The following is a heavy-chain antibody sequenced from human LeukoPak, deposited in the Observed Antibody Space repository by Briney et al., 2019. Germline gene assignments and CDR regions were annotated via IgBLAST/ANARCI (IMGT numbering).Heavy chain of an antibody. J-gene: IGHJ4*02. CDR3: ANSNWSPFDH. Sequence: GRSLRLSCAASGFTFSSYGMHWVRQAPGKGLEWVAVISYDGSNKYYADSVKGRFTISRDNAKNSLYLQMNSLRAEDTAVYYCANSNWSPFDHWGQGTLVTVSS. CDR2: ISYDGSNK. V-gene: IGHV3-30*18. D-gene: IGHD1-20*01. CDR1: GFTFSSYG.